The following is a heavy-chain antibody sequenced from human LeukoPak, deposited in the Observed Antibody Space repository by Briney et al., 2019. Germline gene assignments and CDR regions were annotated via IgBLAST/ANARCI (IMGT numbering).Heavy chain of an antibody. V-gene: IGHV4-59*12. D-gene: IGHD1-1*01. CDR3: AMRYGRRAFDN. J-gene: IGHJ3*02. Sequence: SETLSLTCTVPGSSISSSFWTWLRQPPGKGLEWIGYIYYSGSTNYNPSLKSRVTISVDTSKNQFSMKLRSVTAADTAVYYCAMRYGRRAFDNWGQGTMVTVSS. CDR2: IYYSGST. CDR1: GSSISSSF.